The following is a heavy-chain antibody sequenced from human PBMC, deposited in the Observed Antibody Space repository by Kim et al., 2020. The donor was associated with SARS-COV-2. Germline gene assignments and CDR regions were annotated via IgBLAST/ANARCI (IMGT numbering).Heavy chain of an antibody. CDR3: ARETMIVVVPTRYYYYYMDV. CDR2: ISYDGSNK. CDR1: GFTFSSYA. D-gene: IGHD3-22*01. Sequence: GGSLRLSCAASGFTFSSYAMHWVRQAPGKGLEWVAVISYDGSNKYYADSVKGRFTISRDNSKNTLYLQMNSLRAEDTAVYYCARETMIVVVPTRYYYYYMDVWGKGTTVTVSS. V-gene: IGHV3-30*04. J-gene: IGHJ6*03.